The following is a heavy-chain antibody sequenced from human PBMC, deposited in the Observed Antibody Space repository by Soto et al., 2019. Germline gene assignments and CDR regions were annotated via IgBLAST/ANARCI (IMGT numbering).Heavy chain of an antibody. V-gene: IGHV1-69*18. CDR3: AIGPYTMTGSYFDF. J-gene: IGHJ4*02. Sequence: QVQVVQSGAEVKKPGSSVKVSCRVSGGTFDMYALTWVRQAPGQGLEWMGTIIPTLSILKYAKKFHGRVTITAGGSTSTTYLELSRLRSDDTALYYCAIGPYTMTGSYFDFWGQGTLVTVSA. CDR2: IIPTLSIL. CDR1: GGTFDMYA. D-gene: IGHD3-22*01.